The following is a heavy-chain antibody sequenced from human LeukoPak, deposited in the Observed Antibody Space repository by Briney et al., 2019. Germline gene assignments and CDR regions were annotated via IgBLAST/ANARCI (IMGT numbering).Heavy chain of an antibody. D-gene: IGHD2-21*02. CDR3: ARDSVVVVTARGAFDI. CDR2: ISSSSSYI. J-gene: IGHJ3*02. V-gene: IGHV3-21*01. Sequence: PGGSLRLSCAASGFTFSSYSMNWVRQAPGKGLEWVSSISSSSSYIYYADSVKGRFTISRDNAKNSLYLQMNSLRAEDTAAYYCARDSVVVVTARGAFDIWGQGTMVTVSS. CDR1: GFTFSSYS.